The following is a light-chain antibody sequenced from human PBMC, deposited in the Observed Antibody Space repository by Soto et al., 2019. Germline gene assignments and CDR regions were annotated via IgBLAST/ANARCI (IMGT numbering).Light chain of an antibody. CDR3: QAWDSSTGV. J-gene: IGLJ2*01. CDR2: QDT. V-gene: IGLV3-1*01. Sequence: SYELTQPASVSVSPGQTASISCSGAKLEDEGACWYQQKPRQSPVLLIYQDTKRPSGFPERFSGSNAENTATLTISVTQAMDEADYYSQAWDSSTGVFGGGTKLTVL. CDR1: KLEDEG.